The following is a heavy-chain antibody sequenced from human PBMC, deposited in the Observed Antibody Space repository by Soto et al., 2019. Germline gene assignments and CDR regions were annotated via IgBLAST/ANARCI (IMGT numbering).Heavy chain of an antibody. J-gene: IGHJ5*02. V-gene: IGHV3-11*01. CDR3: ARLPFPWGGFDP. CDR2: ISGSGRTI. Sequence: QVQLEESGGGLVKPGGSLRLSCAASGIVFSDYMSWVRQAPGKGLEWLSYISGSGRTIYSADSVKGRFTISRDNATNSLYLQMNNVRTEDTAVYYCARLPFPWGGFDPWGRGTLVTVSS. CDR1: GIVFSDY. D-gene: IGHD3-16*01.